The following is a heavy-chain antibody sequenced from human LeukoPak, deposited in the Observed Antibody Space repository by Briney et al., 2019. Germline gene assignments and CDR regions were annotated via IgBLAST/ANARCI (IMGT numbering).Heavy chain of an antibody. CDR2: IYPGDSDT. Sequence: PGESLKISCKGSGYSFTSYWIGWVRQMPGKGLEWMGIIYPGDSDTRYSPSFQGQVTISADKSISTAYLQWSSLKASDTAMYYCARIPAYYDSSGYYYEAGYYYYGMDVWGQGTTVTVSS. J-gene: IGHJ6*02. V-gene: IGHV5-51*01. D-gene: IGHD3-22*01. CDR1: GYSFTSYW. CDR3: ARIPAYYDSSGYYYEAGYYYYGMDV.